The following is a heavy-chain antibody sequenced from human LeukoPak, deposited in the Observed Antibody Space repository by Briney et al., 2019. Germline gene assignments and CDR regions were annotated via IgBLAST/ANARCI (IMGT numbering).Heavy chain of an antibody. CDR1: GGSLSRGGYY. Sequence: SETLSLICTVSGGSLSRGGYYWSWIRQHPGKGLEWIGYIYYSGSTYYNPSLKSRVTISVDTSKSQFSLKLSSVTAEDTAVYYCARGNDFWSGDPFDYWGQGTLDTVSS. CDR3: ARGNDFWSGDPFDY. CDR2: IYYSGST. D-gene: IGHD3-3*01. J-gene: IGHJ4*02. V-gene: IGHV4-31*03.